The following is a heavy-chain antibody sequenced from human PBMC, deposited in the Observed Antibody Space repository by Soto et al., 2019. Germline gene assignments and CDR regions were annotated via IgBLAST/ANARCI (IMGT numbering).Heavy chain of an antibody. V-gene: IGHV1-18*01. Sequence: ALLEQSGPEVKKPGDSVRISCWLYDSVFVTSVITWLRQAPGQGLEWMGRISANDDGTSSAMKFTARLVMATVPIRNMAYLHLLDVTSDDAAVYFCARGRGRHLSPLETWGHGTPVTVSS. CDR2: ISANDDGT. CDR3: ARGRGRHLSPLET. CDR1: DSVFVTSV. J-gene: IGHJ4*01.